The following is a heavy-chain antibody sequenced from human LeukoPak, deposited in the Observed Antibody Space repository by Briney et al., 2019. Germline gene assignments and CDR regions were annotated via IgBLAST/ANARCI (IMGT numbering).Heavy chain of an antibody. Sequence: GGSLRLSCAASGFTFDDYVMHWVRQAPGKGLEWVSLISWDGGSTSYADSVKGRFTISRDNSKNSLYLQMNSLRAEDTAFYYCAKDWGATGYYYFMDVWGKGTTVTVSS. CDR1: GFTFDDYV. J-gene: IGHJ6*03. D-gene: IGHD1-26*01. CDR3: AKDWGATGYYYFMDV. CDR2: ISWDGGST. V-gene: IGHV3-43D*03.